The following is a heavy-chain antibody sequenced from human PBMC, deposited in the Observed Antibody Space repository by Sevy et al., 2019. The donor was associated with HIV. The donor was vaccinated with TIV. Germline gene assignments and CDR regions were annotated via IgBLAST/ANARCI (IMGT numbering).Heavy chain of an antibody. CDR1: GFTFSSSG. CDR3: AKDREYQLLYPYYFDY. Sequence: GGSLRLSCAASGFTFSSSGMHWVRQAPGKGLEWVAFISYDGTNKYYGDSGKGCFTISRDNSKNTLYLQMNSLRTEDTAVYYCAKDREYQLLYPYYFDYWGQGTLVTVSS. CDR2: ISYDGTNK. V-gene: IGHV3-30*18. J-gene: IGHJ4*02. D-gene: IGHD2-2*02.